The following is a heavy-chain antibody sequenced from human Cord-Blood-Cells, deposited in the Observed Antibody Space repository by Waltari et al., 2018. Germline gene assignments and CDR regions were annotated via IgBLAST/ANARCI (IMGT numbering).Heavy chain of an antibody. CDR1: GVSFSGYY. CDR2: INHSGIT. V-gene: IGHV4-34*01. J-gene: IGHJ4*02. CDR3: ARMVSVRGVIFDY. D-gene: IGHD3-10*01. Sequence: QVQLQQWGAGLLKPSETLSLTCAVYGVSFSGYYWSWIRQPPGKGLEWIGEINHSGITNYNPSLKSRVTISVDTSKNQFSLKLSSVTAADTAVYYCARMVSVRGVIFDYWGQGTLVTVSS.